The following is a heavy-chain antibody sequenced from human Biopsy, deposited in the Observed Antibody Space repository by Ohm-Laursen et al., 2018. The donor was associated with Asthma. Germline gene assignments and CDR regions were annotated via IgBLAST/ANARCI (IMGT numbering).Heavy chain of an antibody. Sequence: SLRLSCSASGFMFRSFGMHWVRQAPGKGLEWVAVISYDGNHKFYEDSVKGRFTIPRDNSKNTLYLQMNSLRTEDTAVYYCAKRRGYSGHDNDYWGQGTLVIVSS. V-gene: IGHV3-30*18. CDR3: AKRRGYSGHDNDY. CDR2: ISYDGNHK. CDR1: GFMFRSFG. J-gene: IGHJ4*02. D-gene: IGHD5-12*01.